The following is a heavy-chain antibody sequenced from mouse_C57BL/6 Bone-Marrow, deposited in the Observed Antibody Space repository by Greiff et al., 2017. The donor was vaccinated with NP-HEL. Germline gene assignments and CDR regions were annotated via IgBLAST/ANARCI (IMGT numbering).Heavy chain of an antibody. CDR2: INPNNGAT. Sequence: EVQLQQSGPELVKPGASVKISCKASGYTFTDYNMNWVKQSNGKSLEWIGVINPNNGATSYNQKFKGKATLTVDQSSSTAYLQLNSLTSEDSAVYYCARTRGNYDDAMDDWGQGTSVTVSS. D-gene: IGHD2-1*01. J-gene: IGHJ4*01. V-gene: IGHV1-39*01. CDR3: ARTRGNYDDAMDD. CDR1: GYTFTDYN.